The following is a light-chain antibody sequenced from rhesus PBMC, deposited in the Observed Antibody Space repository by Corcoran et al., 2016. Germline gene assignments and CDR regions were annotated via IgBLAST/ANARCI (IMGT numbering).Light chain of an antibody. V-gene: IGKV1-38*01. CDR1: QGISSY. CDR3: QQRNSYPFT. Sequence: DIQLTQSPSSLSASVGDRVTITCRASQGISSYLAWYQQKSGKAPKLLIYDAYNLQSGVPSRFSGSGSGKEFTLTISSLQPEDFATYYCQQRNSYPFTFGPGTKLDIK. CDR2: DAY. J-gene: IGKJ3*01.